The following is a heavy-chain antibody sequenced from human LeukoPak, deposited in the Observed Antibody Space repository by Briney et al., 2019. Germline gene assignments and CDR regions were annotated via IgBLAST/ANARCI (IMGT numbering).Heavy chain of an antibody. V-gene: IGHV4-34*01. CDR3: AREVVDSSGLFDY. CDR1: GGSFSGYY. Sequence: PSETLSLTYAVYGGSFSGYYWSWIRQPPGKGLEWIGEINHSGSTNYNPSLKSRVTISVDTSKNQFSLKLSSVTAADTAVYYCAREVVDSSGLFDYWGQGTLVTVSS. D-gene: IGHD3-22*01. J-gene: IGHJ4*02. CDR2: INHSGST.